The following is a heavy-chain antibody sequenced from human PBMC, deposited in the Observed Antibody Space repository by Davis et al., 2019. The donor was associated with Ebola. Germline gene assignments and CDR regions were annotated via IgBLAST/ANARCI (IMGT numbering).Heavy chain of an antibody. CDR1: GGSVSSGSYY. V-gene: IGHV4-61*01. CDR2: IYYSGST. CDR3: ARVSTYCSSTSCSLGQRNYYMDV. Sequence: PSETLSLTCTVSGGSVSSGSYYWSWIRQPPGKGLEWIGYIYYSGSTNYNPSLKSRVTISVDTSKNQFSLKLSSVTAADTAVYYCARVSTYCSSTSCSLGQRNYYMDVWGKGTTVTVSS. J-gene: IGHJ6*03. D-gene: IGHD2-2*01.